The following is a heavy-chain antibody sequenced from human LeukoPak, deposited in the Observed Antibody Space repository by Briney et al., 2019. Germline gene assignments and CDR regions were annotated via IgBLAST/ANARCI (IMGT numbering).Heavy chain of an antibody. Sequence: GGSLRLSCAASGFTFSSHNMNWVRQAPGKGLEWVSGISWNSGSIGYADSVKGRFTISRDNAKNSLYLQMNSLRAEDTALYYCAKDIGHRFDAFDIRGQGTMVTVSS. CDR2: ISWNSGSI. CDR3: AKDIGHRFDAFDI. D-gene: IGHD3-16*01. CDR1: GFTFSSHN. V-gene: IGHV3-9*01. J-gene: IGHJ3*02.